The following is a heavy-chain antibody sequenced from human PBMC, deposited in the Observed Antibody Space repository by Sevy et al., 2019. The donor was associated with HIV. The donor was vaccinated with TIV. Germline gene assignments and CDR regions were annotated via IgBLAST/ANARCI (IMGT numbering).Heavy chain of an antibody. V-gene: IGHV1-3*01. CDR2: INAGYGNT. J-gene: IGHJ6*02. CDR3: ARDPYSSTYYYYYYGMDV. Sequence: ASVKVSCKASGYTFTSYAMHWVRQAPGQRLEWMGWINAGYGNTKYSQKFQGRVTITRDTSASTAYMELSSLRSEDTAVYYCARDPYSSTYYYYYYGMDVWGQGTTVTVSS. D-gene: IGHD6-13*01. CDR1: GYTFTSYA.